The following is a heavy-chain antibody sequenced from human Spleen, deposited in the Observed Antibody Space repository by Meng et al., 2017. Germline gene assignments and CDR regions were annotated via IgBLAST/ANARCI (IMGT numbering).Heavy chain of an antibody. D-gene: IGHD5-18*01. CDR3: ARTQGYSYGIDY. CDR2: INPSGGGT. V-gene: IGHV1-46*01. CDR1: EDTFTSYY. Sequence: ASVKVSCKASEDTFTSYYIHWVRQAPGQGLEWMGIINPSGGGTTYAQKFQGRITLSTDPSTGMVSMDLSSLRSEDTAVYYCARTQGYSYGIDYWGQGTLVTVSS. J-gene: IGHJ4*02.